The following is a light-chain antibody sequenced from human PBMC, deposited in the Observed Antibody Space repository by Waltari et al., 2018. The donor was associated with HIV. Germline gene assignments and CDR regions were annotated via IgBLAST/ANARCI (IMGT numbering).Light chain of an antibody. CDR3: TTWDSSVTAWV. CDR2: SND. V-gene: IGLV1-47*02. J-gene: IGLJ3*02. Sequence: QSVLTQPPSASGTPGQRVTISCSGSSSNIGSDFVYWYQQLPGTAPKLLTYSNDQRPSGVPDRFSGSKAGTSASLAISGLRSEDEADYYCTTWDSSVTAWVFGGGTKLTVL. CDR1: SSNIGSDF.